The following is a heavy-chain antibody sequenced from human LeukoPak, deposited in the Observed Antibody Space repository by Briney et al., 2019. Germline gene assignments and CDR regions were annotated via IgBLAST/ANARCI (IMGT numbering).Heavy chain of an antibody. Sequence: GGSLRLSCAASGFTFKNYGMHWVRQAPGKGLEWVAVISYDGSNKYYADSVKGRFTISRDNSKNTLYLQMNSLRAEDTAVYYCAKSYKSGFDPWGRGTLVTVSS. CDR2: ISYDGSNK. J-gene: IGHJ5*02. CDR3: AKSYKSGFDP. D-gene: IGHD1-1*01. CDR1: GFTFKNYG. V-gene: IGHV3-30*18.